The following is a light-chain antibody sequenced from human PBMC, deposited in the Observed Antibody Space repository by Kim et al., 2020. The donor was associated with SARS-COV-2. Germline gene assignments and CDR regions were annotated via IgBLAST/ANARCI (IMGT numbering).Light chain of an antibody. CDR2: AAS. CDR3: QKYNSAPWT. V-gene: IGKV1-27*01. J-gene: IGKJ1*01. Sequence: DIQMTQPPSSLSTSVGDRVTITCRASQDIANSLAWYQQKPGKVPQVLIYAASTLQSGVPSRFSGSGSGTEFTLTIGSLQTEDVATYYCQKYNSAPWTFGPGTKVDI. CDR1: QDIANS.